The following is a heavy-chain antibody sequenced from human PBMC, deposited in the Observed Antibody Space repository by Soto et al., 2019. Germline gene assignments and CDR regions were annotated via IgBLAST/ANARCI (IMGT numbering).Heavy chain of an antibody. CDR3: AKYQNWTDGY. CDR2: IGHIGVGQ. J-gene: IGHJ4*02. D-gene: IGHD1-1*01. Sequence: EVQLLESGGGLVQPGGSLRLSCAAAGFTFSSYTMIWVRQAPGKRLEWVSGIGHIGVGQTYADSVKGRFTISRDNTKNTLFLQMNSMRVEDTAMYYCAKYQNWTDGYWGQGTLVTVSS. CDR1: GFTFSSYT. V-gene: IGHV3-23*01.